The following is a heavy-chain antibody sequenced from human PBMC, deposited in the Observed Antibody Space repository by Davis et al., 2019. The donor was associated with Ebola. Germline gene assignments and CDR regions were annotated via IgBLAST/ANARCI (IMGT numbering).Heavy chain of an antibody. CDR2: ISGSGGST. J-gene: IGHJ6*02. D-gene: IGHD1-7*01. CDR1: GFTFSSYA. CDR3: AKDMVYNWNYLLGGGMDV. V-gene: IGHV3-23*01. Sequence: GESLKISCAASGFTFSSYAMSWVRQAPGKGLEWVSAISGSGGSTYYADSVKGRFTISRDNAKNSLYLQMNSLRAEDTALYYCAKDMVYNWNYLLGGGMDVWGQGTTVTVSS.